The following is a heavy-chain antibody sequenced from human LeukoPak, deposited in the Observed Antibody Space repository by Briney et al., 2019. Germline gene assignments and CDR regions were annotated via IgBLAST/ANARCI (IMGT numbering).Heavy chain of an antibody. J-gene: IGHJ3*02. CDR1: GFTFSSYE. Sequence: PGGSLRLPCAASGFTFSSYEMKWVRQAPGKGLEWVSYISSSGSTIYYADSVKGRFTISRDNAKNSLYLQMNSLRAEDTAVYFCARPLSGWSAFDIWGRGTMVTVSS. D-gene: IGHD6-19*01. V-gene: IGHV3-48*03. CDR3: ARPLSGWSAFDI. CDR2: ISSSGSTI.